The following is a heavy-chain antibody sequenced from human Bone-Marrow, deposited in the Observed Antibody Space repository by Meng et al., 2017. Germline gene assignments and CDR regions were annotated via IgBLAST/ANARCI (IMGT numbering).Heavy chain of an antibody. Sequence: QVQLQESGSGLVKPSQTPPLTCTACGGSISSSNWWSWIRQPPGKGLEWFGSIGHSGFTYYTPSLKSRVTVSIDTSRNQFSLWLTSVTAADTAVYYCVRSSAWVRTGFDPWGQGTLVTVSS. J-gene: IGHJ5*02. CDR3: VRSSAWVRTGFDP. CDR1: GGSISSSNW. V-gene: IGHV4-39*01. CDR2: IGHSGFT. D-gene: IGHD6-19*01.